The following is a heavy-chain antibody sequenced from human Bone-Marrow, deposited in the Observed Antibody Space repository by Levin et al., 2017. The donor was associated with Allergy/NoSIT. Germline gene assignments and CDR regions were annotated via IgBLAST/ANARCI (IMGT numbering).Heavy chain of an antibody. V-gene: IGHV3-48*02. CDR3: AGDPARGYYDSSGYSGDH. CDR1: GFTFRHYT. CDR2: ITSSGDGT. Sequence: GESLKISCAASGFTFRHYTMNWVRQAPGKGLEWVSCITSSGDGTYYADSVKGRFTISRDNAKNSLYLQLNRLRDEDTAMYCCAGDPARGYYDSSGYSGDHWGQGTLVTVSS. J-gene: IGHJ4*02. D-gene: IGHD3-22*01.